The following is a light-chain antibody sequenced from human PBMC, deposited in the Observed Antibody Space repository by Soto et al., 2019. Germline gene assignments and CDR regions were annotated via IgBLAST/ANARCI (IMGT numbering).Light chain of an antibody. J-gene: IGLJ3*02. CDR3: CSYAGGGTWV. Sequence: QSALTQPASVSASPGQSITISCTGTSSDIGGYIYVSWYQQHPGKAPKLMIYEGSKRPSGVSNRFSGSKSGNTASLTISGLQAEDEADYYCCSYAGGGTWVFGGGTKLTVL. CDR1: SSDIGGYIY. V-gene: IGLV2-23*01. CDR2: EGS.